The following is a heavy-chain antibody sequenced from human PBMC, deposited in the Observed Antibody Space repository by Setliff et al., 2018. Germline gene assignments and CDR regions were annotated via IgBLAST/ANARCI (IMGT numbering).Heavy chain of an antibody. CDR2: IIPIFGTA. V-gene: IGHV1-69*05. Sequence: SVKVSCKASGGTFSSYAISWVRQAPGQGLEWMGGIIPIFGTANYAQKFQGRVTITTDESTSTAYMELSSLRSEDTAVYYCARGPLLTYYDILTGYFLPHWGQGTLVTVSS. J-gene: IGHJ4*02. D-gene: IGHD3-9*01. CDR3: ARGPLLTYYDILTGYFLPH. CDR1: GGTFSSYA.